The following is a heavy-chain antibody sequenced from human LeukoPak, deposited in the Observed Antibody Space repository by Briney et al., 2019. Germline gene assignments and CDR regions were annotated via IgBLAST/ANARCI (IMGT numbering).Heavy chain of an antibody. CDR1: GGSISSYY. D-gene: IGHD6-13*01. Sequence: PSETLSLTCTVSGGSISSYYWSWIRQPPGKGLEWIGYIYYSGSTNYNPSLKSRVTISVDTSKNQFSLKLSSVTAADTAVYYCAREKGSWYMDYYYYMDVWGKGTTVTVSS. CDR2: IYYSGST. CDR3: AREKGSWYMDYYYYMDV. J-gene: IGHJ6*03. V-gene: IGHV4-59*01.